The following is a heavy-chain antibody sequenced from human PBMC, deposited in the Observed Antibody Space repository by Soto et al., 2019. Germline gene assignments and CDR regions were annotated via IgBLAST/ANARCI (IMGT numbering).Heavy chain of an antibody. Sequence: QLVASGGGVVQPGRSLRLSCAASGFSLDSYAMNWVRQSPGKGLEWVDVVSYDGKNIYYADSVKGRFTISKDDSKNTLFRQLSCLTPEDTAMFSGARDYGALPADRIQLWGQGTQVTVSS. CDR1: GFSLDSYA. J-gene: IGHJ1*01. V-gene: IGHV3-30*03. CDR3: ARDYGALPADRIQL. CDR2: VSYDGKNI. D-gene: IGHD3-16*01.